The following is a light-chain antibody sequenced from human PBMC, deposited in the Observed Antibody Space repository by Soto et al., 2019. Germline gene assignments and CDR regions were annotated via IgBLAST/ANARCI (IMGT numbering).Light chain of an antibody. J-gene: IGKJ5*01. CDR1: QSVSSN. CDR3: QQYNNWPPIT. CDR2: GAS. V-gene: IGKV3-15*01. Sequence: SPATLSVSPGERATLSCMASQSVSSNLVWYQQKPGQAPRLLIYGASTRATGIPARFSGSGSGTEFTLTISSPQSEDFAVYYCQQYNNWPPITFGQGTRLEIK.